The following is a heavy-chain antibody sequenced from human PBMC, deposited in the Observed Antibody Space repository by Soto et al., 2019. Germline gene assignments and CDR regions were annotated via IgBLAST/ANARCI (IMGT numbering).Heavy chain of an antibody. CDR1: GYTLTELS. D-gene: IGHD3-10*01. J-gene: IGHJ3*02. Sequence: ASVKVSCKVSGYTLTELSMPWVRQAPGKGLEWMGGFDPEDGETIYAQKFQGRVTMTEDTSTDTAYMELSSLRSEDTAVYYCATLPFFYYASAPYNAFDIWGQGTMVTVSS. V-gene: IGHV1-24*01. CDR2: FDPEDGET. CDR3: ATLPFFYYASAPYNAFDI.